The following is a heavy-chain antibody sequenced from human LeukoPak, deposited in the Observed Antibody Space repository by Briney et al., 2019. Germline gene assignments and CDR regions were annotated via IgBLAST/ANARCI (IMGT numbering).Heavy chain of an antibody. CDR3: ARPRGAYIVGATYALRH. CDR2: IHSDGIST. D-gene: IGHD1-26*01. J-gene: IGHJ4*02. CDR1: GFTFSSYW. V-gene: IGHV3-74*01. Sequence: PGGSLRLSCAASGFTFSSYWMLWVRQAPGKGLVWVSRIHSDGISTTYADSVMGRFTISRDNAKNTLYLQMNSLRAEDTAVYYCARPRGAYIVGATYALRHWGQGTLVTVSS.